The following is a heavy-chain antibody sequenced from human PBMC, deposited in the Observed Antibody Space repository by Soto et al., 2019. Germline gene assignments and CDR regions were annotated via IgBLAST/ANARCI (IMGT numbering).Heavy chain of an antibody. V-gene: IGHV4-59*01. CDR2: IYYSGST. J-gene: IGHJ3*02. CDR1: GGSIISYY. Sequence: SETLSLTCTVSGGSIISYYWSWIRQPPGKGLEWIGYIYYSGSTNYNPSLKSRVTISVDTSKNQFSLKLSSVTAADTAVYYCARVIAGGYDFDAFDIWGQGTMVTVSS. CDR3: ARVIAGGYDFDAFDI. D-gene: IGHD5-12*01.